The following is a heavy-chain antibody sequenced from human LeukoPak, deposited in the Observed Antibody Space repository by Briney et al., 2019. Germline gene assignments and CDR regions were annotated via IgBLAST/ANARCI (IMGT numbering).Heavy chain of an antibody. V-gene: IGHV4-30-4*08. D-gene: IGHD4-17*01. CDR3: ARSTVTTHNNWFDP. CDR2: IYYSGST. Sequence: SETLSLTCTVSGGSISSGDYYWSWIRQPQGKGLEWTGYIYYSGSTYYNPSLKSRVTISVDTSKNQFSLKLSSVTAADTAVYYCARSTVTTHNNWFDPWGQGTLVTVSS. J-gene: IGHJ5*02. CDR1: GGSISSGDYY.